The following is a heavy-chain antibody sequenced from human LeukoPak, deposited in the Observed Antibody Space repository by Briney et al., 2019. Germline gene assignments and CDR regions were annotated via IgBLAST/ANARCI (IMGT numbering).Heavy chain of an antibody. CDR2: INHSGST. CDR1: GGSFSGYY. V-gene: IGHV4-34*01. CDR3: ATKGAVADTFDY. J-gene: IGHJ4*02. D-gene: IGHD6-19*01. Sequence: PSETLSLTCAVYGGSFSGYYWSWIRQPPGKGLEWIGEINHSGSTNYNPSLKSRVTISVDTSKNQFSLKLSSVTAADTAVYYCATKGAVADTFDYWGQGTLVTVSS.